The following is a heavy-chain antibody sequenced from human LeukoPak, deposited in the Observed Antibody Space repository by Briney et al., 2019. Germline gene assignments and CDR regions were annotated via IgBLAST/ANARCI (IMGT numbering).Heavy chain of an antibody. Sequence: ASVKVSCKASGYTFTGYYMHWVRQAPGQGLEWMGWINPNSGGTNYAQKFQGRVTITADESTSTAYMELSSLRSEDTAVYYCARLYGVWGQGTLVTVSS. CDR3: ARLYGV. CDR2: INPNSGGT. CDR1: GYTFTGYY. J-gene: IGHJ4*02. V-gene: IGHV1-2*02. D-gene: IGHD4-17*01.